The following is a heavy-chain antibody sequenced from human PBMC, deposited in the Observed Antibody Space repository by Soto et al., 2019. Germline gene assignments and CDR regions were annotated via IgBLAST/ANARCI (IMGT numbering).Heavy chain of an antibody. CDR1: GGSISSGGYY. Sequence: SETLSLTCTVSGGSISSGGYYWSWIRQHPGKGLEWIGYIYYSGSTYYNPSLKSRVTISVDTSKNQFSLKLSSVTAADTAVYYCASLNNLIVGATESDYWGQGTLVTVSS. CDR3: ASLNNLIVGATESDY. CDR2: IYYSGST. J-gene: IGHJ4*02. V-gene: IGHV4-31*03. D-gene: IGHD1-26*01.